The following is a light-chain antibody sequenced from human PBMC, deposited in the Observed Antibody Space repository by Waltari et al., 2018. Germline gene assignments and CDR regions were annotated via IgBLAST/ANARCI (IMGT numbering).Light chain of an antibody. J-gene: IGLJ3*02. CDR2: DVS. V-gene: IGLV2-11*01. CDR3: CSYAGRYTWV. Sequence: QSALTQPRSVSGSPGQSVTISCTGTSSDVGGYNYVSWYQQHPGKAPKFMIYDVSQRPSGVPGRFSGPKSANTASLTISGLQAEDEADYYCCSYAGRYTWVFGGGTKLTVL. CDR1: SSDVGGYNY.